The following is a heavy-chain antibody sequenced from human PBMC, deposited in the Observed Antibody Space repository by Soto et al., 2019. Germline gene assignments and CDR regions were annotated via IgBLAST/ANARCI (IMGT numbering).Heavy chain of an antibody. Sequence: GASVKVSCKASGYTFTSYAMHWVRQAPGQRLEWMGWINAGNGNTKYSQKFQGRVTITRDTSGSTAYMELSSLRSEDTAVYYCASEADGYNWNYFDYLGQGTLVTISS. CDR2: INAGNGNT. CDR1: GYTFTSYA. D-gene: IGHD5-12*01. J-gene: IGHJ4*02. V-gene: IGHV1-3*01. CDR3: ASEADGYNWNYFDY.